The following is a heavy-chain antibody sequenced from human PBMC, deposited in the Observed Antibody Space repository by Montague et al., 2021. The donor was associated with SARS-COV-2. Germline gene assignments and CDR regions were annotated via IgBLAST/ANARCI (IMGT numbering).Heavy chain of an antibody. CDR2: TYHRSKWYN. V-gene: IGHV6-1*01. Sequence: CAISGDSVSRNSPARNWIRQSPSIGLEWQGRTYHRSKWYNDYAVSVKSRITINPDTSKNQISLQLNSVTPEDTAVYYCARTSASSDYWGQGTLVTVSS. CDR1: GDSVSRNSPA. J-gene: IGHJ4*02. D-gene: IGHD1-26*01. CDR3: ARTSASSDY.